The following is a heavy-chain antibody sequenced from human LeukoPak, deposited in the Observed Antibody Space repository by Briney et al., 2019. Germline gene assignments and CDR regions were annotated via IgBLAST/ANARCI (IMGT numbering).Heavy chain of an antibody. J-gene: IGHJ4*02. CDR1: GFTFSSYW. V-gene: IGHV3-7*01. CDR2: IKQDGSEK. D-gene: IGHD3-10*01. Sequence: QTGGSLRLSCAASGFTFSSYWMSWVRQAPGKGLEWVANIKQDGSEKYYVDSVKGRFTISRDNAKNSLYLQMNSLRAEDTAVYYCASPVKRTYYGSDPGGYWGQGTLVTVSS. CDR3: ASPVKRTYYGSDPGGY.